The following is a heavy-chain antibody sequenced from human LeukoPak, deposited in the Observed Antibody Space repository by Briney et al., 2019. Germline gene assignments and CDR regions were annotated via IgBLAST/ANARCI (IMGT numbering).Heavy chain of an antibody. CDR2: ISSSSSYI. CDR1: GFTFSSYS. CDR3: ARASWQVVAGWFDP. Sequence: GGSLRLSCAASGFTFSSYSMNWVRQAPGKGLEWVSSISSSSSYIYYADSVKGRFTISRDNAKNSLYQQMNSLRAEDTALYYCARASWQVVAGWFDPWGQGTLVTVSS. V-gene: IGHV3-21*04. D-gene: IGHD3-22*01. J-gene: IGHJ5*02.